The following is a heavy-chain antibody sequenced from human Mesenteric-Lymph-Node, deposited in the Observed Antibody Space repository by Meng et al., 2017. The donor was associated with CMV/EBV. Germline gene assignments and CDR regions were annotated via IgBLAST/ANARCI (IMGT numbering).Heavy chain of an antibody. D-gene: IGHD3-16*01. CDR3: ARASLEDYYYYGMDV. Sequence: GGSLRLSCAASGFTFSSYSMNWVRQAPGKGLEWVSSISSSSSYIYYADSVKGRFTISRDNAKNSLYLQMNSLRAEDTAVYYCARASLEDYYYYGMDVWGQGTTVTVSS. CDR2: ISSSSSYI. CDR1: GFTFSSYS. V-gene: IGHV3-21*01. J-gene: IGHJ6*02.